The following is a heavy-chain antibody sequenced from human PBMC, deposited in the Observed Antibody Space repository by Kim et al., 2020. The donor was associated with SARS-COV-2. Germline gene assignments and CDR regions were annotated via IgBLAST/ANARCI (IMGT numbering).Heavy chain of an antibody. D-gene: IGHD4-4*01. V-gene: IGHV3-48*03. Sequence: GGSLRLSCAASGFTFSSYEMNWVRQAPGKGLEWVSYISSSGSTIYYADSVKGRFTISRDNAKNSLYLQMNSLRAEDTAVYYCARESYLKVTTGGYYYYGMDVWGQGTTVTVSS. CDR3: ARESYLKVTTGGYYYYGMDV. CDR2: ISSSGSTI. J-gene: IGHJ6*02. CDR1: GFTFSSYE.